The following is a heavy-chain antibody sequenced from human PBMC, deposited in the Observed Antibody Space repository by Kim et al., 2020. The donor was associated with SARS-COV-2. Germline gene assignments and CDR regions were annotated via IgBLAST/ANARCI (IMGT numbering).Heavy chain of an antibody. CDR1: GFTFSNAG. CDR2: IKRKTDGGTT. J-gene: IGHJ4*02. V-gene: IGHV3-15*01. D-gene: IGHD4-17*01. Sequence: GGSLRLSCAASGFTFSNAGMSWVRQAPGKGLEWVGRIKRKTDGGTTDYAAPVKGRFTISRDDSKKTLYLQMNSLKTEDTAVYYCTTDLHDYGDLDYWGQGTLVTVSS. CDR3: TTDLHDYGDLDY.